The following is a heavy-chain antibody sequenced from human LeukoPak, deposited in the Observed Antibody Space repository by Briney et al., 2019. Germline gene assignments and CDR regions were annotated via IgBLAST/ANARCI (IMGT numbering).Heavy chain of an antibody. CDR1: GYTFTSYY. CDR3: ARVGAAAGPPFNWFDP. Sequence: ASVKVSCKASGYTFTSYYMHWVRQAPGQGLEWMGIINPSDGSTSYAQKFQGRVTMTRDTSTSTVYMELSSLRSEDTAVYYCARVGAAAGPPFNWFDPWGQGTLVTVSS. V-gene: IGHV1-46*01. J-gene: IGHJ5*02. CDR2: INPSDGST. D-gene: IGHD6-13*01.